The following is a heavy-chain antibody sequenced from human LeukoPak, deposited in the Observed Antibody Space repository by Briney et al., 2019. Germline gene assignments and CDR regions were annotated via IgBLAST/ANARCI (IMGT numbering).Heavy chain of an antibody. V-gene: IGHV1-18*01. Sequence: ASVKVSCKASGYTFTSYGISWVRQAPGQGLEWMGWISAYNGNTNYAQKLQGRVTMTTDTSTSTAYMELRSLRSDDTAVYYCARDSSGYSNDAFDIWGQGTVVTVSS. CDR3: ARDSSGYSNDAFDI. J-gene: IGHJ3*02. D-gene: IGHD3-22*01. CDR1: GYTFTSYG. CDR2: ISAYNGNT.